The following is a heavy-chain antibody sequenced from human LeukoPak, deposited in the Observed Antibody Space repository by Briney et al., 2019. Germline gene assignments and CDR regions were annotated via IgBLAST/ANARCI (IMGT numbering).Heavy chain of an antibody. CDR1: GASINNYY. D-gene: IGHD1-1*01. CDR3: ARYTLHWFDP. V-gene: IGHV4-59*01. CDR2: ISYSGST. Sequence: PSETLSLTCTVSGASINNYYWSWIRQPPGKGLEWIAYISYSGSTNYNPSLKSRVTISVDTSKNQFSLKLSSVTAADTAVYYCARYTLHWFDPWGQGTLVTVSS. J-gene: IGHJ5*02.